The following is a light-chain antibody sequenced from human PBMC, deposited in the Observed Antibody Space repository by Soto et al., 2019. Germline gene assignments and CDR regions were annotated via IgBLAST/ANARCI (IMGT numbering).Light chain of an antibody. CDR1: QSVGSTY. J-gene: IGKJ2*01. Sequence: EIVLTQSPGTLSLSPGERATLSCRASQSVGSTYLAWYQQKPGQAPSLLIYGASTRAAGIPDRFSGSGSGTDFTLTISRLEPEDFAVYYCQQYGSSSFTFGQGTKLEIK. CDR3: QQYGSSSFT. CDR2: GAS. V-gene: IGKV3-20*01.